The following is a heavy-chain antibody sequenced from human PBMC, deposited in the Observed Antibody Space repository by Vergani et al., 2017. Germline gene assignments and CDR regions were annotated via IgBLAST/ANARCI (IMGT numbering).Heavy chain of an antibody. V-gene: IGHV3-48*04. CDR1: GFTFSSYG. Sequence: VQLVESGGGVVQPGRSLRLSCAASGFTFSSYGMHWVRQAPGKGLEWVSYISSSSSTIYYADSVKGRFTISRDNAKNSLYLQMNSLRAEDTAVYYCASDSSHYFDYWGQGTLVTVSS. CDR2: ISSSSSTI. J-gene: IGHJ4*02. CDR3: ASDSSHYFDY. D-gene: IGHD6-19*01.